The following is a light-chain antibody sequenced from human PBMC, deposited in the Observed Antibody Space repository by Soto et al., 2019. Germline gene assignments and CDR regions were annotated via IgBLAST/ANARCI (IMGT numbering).Light chain of an antibody. V-gene: IGKV1-5*03. Sequence: DIQMTQSPSTLSASVGDRVTITCRASQSISSWLAWYQQKPGKAPKLLIYKASSLESGVPSRFSGSGSGREFTLTISSLQPDDFATYYCQQYYSYPLTFGGGTKVEIK. J-gene: IGKJ4*01. CDR2: KAS. CDR3: QQYYSYPLT. CDR1: QSISSW.